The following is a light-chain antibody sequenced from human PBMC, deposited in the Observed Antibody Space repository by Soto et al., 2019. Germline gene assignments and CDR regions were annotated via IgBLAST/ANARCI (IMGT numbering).Light chain of an antibody. V-gene: IGKV1-39*01. Sequence: DIQITQSPSSLSASVGGRVTITCRANQSISTYLNWYQQKPGKAPKFLIYAASSLQSGVPSRFSGSGSGTDFTLTISSLQPEDFASYYCQQSYSTPPTFGQGTKVDIK. CDR2: AAS. CDR1: QSISTY. CDR3: QQSYSTPPT. J-gene: IGKJ1*01.